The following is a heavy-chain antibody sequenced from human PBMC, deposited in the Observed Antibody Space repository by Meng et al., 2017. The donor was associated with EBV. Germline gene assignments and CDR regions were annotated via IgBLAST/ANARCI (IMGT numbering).Heavy chain of an antibody. CDR2: IYSGGST. CDR1: GFTVSSNY. D-gene: IGHD5-12*01. J-gene: IGHJ4*02. CDR3: AKHRLGPLDY. V-gene: IGHV3-53*01. Sequence: EVRRLEPGGGLTQPGVSLSLSCAASGFTVSSNYMSWVRQAPGKGLEWVSVIYSGGSTYYADSVKGRFTISRDNSKNTLYLQMNSLRAEDTAVYYCAKHRLGPLDYWGQGTLVTVSS.